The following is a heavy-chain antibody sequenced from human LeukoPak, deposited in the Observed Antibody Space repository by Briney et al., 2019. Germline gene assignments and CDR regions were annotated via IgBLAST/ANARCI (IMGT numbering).Heavy chain of an antibody. J-gene: IGHJ4*02. Sequence: PSETLSLTCAVSGYSISSGYYWGWIRQPPGKGLEWIGSIYHSGSTYCNPSLKSRVTISVDTSKNQFSLKLSSVTAADTALYYCARRRFLNYYDSSGHTGYFDYWGQGTLVTVSS. CDR3: ARRRFLNYYDSSGHTGYFDY. CDR2: IYHSGST. D-gene: IGHD3-22*01. V-gene: IGHV4-38-2*01. CDR1: GYSISSGYY.